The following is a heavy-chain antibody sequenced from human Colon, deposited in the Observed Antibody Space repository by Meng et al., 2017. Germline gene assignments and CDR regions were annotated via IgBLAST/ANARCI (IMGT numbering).Heavy chain of an antibody. V-gene: IGHV2-5*02. CDR3: AHSPQGYFDY. Sequence: QITRKETGPALVKPKQTVPLTCTFSGFSLTTSGVSVAWIRQPPGEALEWLALIYWDDDKRYSPSLKNRLAITNDTSKNQVVLTRANMDPMDTGTYYCAHSPQGYFDYWGPGTLVTVSS. J-gene: IGHJ4*02. CDR2: IYWDDDK. CDR1: GFSLTTSGVS.